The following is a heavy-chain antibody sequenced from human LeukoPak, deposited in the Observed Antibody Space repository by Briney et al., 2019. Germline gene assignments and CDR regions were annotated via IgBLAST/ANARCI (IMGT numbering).Heavy chain of an antibody. D-gene: IGHD3-16*01. J-gene: IGHJ4*02. CDR3: ARGLLGGSYFDY. V-gene: IGHV4-38-2*02. CDR1: GYSISSGYY. Sequence: SETLSLTCTVSGYSISSGYYWGWIRQPPGKGLEWIGSIYHSGSTYYNPSLKSRVTISVDTSKNQFSLKLSSVTAADTAVYYCARGLLGGSYFDYWGQGTLVTVSS. CDR2: IYHSGST.